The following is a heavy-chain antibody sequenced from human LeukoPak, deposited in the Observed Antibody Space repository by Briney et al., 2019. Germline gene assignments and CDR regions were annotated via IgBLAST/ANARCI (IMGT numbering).Heavy chain of an antibody. CDR3: ARDDCSSISCYHNWFDP. D-gene: IGHD2-2*01. Sequence: GGSLRLSCAASGFTFSDYYMSWIRQAPGKGLEWVANIKQDGSEKYYVDSVKGRFTISRDNAKNSLYLQMNSLRAEDTAVYYCARDDCSSISCYHNWFDPWGQGTLVTVSS. CDR1: GFTFSDYY. V-gene: IGHV3-7*01. J-gene: IGHJ5*02. CDR2: IKQDGSEK.